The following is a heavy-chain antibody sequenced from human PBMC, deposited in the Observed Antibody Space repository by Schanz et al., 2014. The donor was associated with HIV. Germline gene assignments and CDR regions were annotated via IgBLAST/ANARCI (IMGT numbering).Heavy chain of an antibody. CDR1: GFTFRNFG. D-gene: IGHD6-13*01. CDR3: AREYYSRNWNWFDP. CDR2: IWYDGTNI. J-gene: IGHJ5*02. Sequence: VQLLESGGGLVQPGGSLRVSCAASGFTFRNFGMHWVRQAPGKGLEWVAVIWYDGTNIDYADSVKGRFTVSRDNSKNMLYLQMNSLRAEDTAVYYCAREYYSRNWNWFDPWGQGTLVTVSS. V-gene: IGHV3-33*01.